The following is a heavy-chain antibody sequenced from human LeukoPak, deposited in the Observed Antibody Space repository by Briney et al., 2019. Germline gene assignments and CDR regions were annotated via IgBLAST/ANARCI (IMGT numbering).Heavy chain of an antibody. V-gene: IGHV1-46*01. Sequence: ASVKVSCKASGYTFTSNYIHWVRQAPGQGLDWMGIINPSVGSTSYAQKFQGRVTMTRDTSTNTVYMELSSLRSEDTAVFYCARDAQQAGGYYFDYWGQGTLVTVSS. CDR3: ARDAQQAGGYYFDY. CDR1: GYTFTSNY. CDR2: INPSVGST. D-gene: IGHD1-1*01. J-gene: IGHJ4*02.